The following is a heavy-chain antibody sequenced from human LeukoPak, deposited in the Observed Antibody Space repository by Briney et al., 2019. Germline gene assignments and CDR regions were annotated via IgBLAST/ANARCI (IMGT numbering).Heavy chain of an antibody. D-gene: IGHD6-19*01. CDR1: GDSLSTYY. CDR3: ARGKWLVVYYLDY. Sequence: SETLSLTCTVSGDSLSTYYWSWIRQPAGKGLEWIGRIHTSGTTKYNPSLKRRVTMSLDTSKNQFSLSLSSVTAADTAVYYCARGKWLVVYYLDYWGQGSLVTVSS. CDR2: IHTSGTT. V-gene: IGHV4-4*07. J-gene: IGHJ4*02.